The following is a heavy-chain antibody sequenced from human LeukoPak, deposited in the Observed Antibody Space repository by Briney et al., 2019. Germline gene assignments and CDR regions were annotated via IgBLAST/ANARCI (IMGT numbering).Heavy chain of an antibody. Sequence: SETLSLTCAVYGGSFSGYYWSWIRQPPGKGLEWIGEINHSGSTNYNPSLKSRVTISVDTSKNQFSLKLSSVTAADTAVYYCARHGGITMVTHYYYYYMDVWGKGTTVTVSS. J-gene: IGHJ6*03. CDR1: GGSFSGYY. V-gene: IGHV4-34*01. CDR2: INHSGST. CDR3: ARHGGITMVTHYYYYYMDV. D-gene: IGHD3-10*01.